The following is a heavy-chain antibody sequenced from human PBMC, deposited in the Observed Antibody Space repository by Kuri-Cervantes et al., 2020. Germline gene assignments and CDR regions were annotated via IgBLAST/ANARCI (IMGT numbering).Heavy chain of an antibody. V-gene: IGHV4-59*01. J-gene: IGHJ6*03. Sequence: GSLRLSCTVSGGSISGYYWSWIRQPPGKGLEWIGYIYYSGSTNYNPSLKSRVTISVDTSKNQFSLKLSSVTAADTAVYYCARGRGYYHYYMDVWGKGTTVTVSS. CDR3: ARGRGYYHYYMDV. CDR2: IYYSGST. D-gene: IGHD3-10*01. CDR1: GGSISGYY.